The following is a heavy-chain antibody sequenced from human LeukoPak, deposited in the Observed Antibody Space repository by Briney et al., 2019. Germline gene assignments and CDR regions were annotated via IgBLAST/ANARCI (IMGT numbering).Heavy chain of an antibody. CDR1: GFTFSSYA. D-gene: IGHD3-22*01. CDR2: ISYDGSNK. Sequence: GRSLRLSCAASGFTFSSYAMHWVRQAPGKGLEWVAVISYDGSNKYYADSVKGRFTISRDNSKNTLYLQMNSLRAEDTAVYYCARDYYGSSGTSFDYWGQGTLVTVSS. CDR3: ARDYYGSSGTSFDY. V-gene: IGHV3-30-3*01. J-gene: IGHJ4*02.